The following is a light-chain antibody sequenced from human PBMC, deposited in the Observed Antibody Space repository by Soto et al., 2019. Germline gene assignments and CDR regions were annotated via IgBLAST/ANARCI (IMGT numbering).Light chain of an antibody. CDR2: EGS. V-gene: IGLV2-23*01. CDR1: SSDVGSSNL. J-gene: IGLJ1*01. Sequence: QSALTHPASVSGSPGHSITISCTGTSSDVGSSNLVSWYQQHPGKTPKLIIYEGSRRPSGVSGRFSSSMSGNAASLTISGLQAEDEADYYCCSFARSSTSYVFGTGTKVTVL. CDR3: CSFARSSTSYV.